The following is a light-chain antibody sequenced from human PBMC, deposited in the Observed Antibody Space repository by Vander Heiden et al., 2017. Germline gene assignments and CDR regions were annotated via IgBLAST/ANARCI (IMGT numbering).Light chain of an antibody. CDR3: LSSAGRNPYV. CDR2: DFI. J-gene: IGLJ1*01. CDR1: TSDVSTYNY. V-gene: IGLV2-8*01. Sequence: QSALTQPPAASGSPGQSVTISCTGLTSDVSTYNYVSWYQHHPGKAPKLIRYDFIKRPSGVPDRVSGSRSGDKASLTVSGLQTEDEGYYYCLSSAGRNPYVFGTGTKVTVL.